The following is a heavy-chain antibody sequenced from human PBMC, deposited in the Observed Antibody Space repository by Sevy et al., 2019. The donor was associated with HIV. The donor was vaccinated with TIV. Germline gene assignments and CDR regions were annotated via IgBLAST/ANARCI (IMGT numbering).Heavy chain of an antibody. CDR1: GGYINSYY. Sequence: SETLSLTCTVSGGYINSYYWSWIRQTPGMGLEWIGYIFYSGSTNYNPSLKSRVTISVDTSKNQFSLKLTSVTAADTAVYYCARDHYDSSGFDYWGQGTLVTVSS. CDR3: ARDHYDSSGFDY. V-gene: IGHV4-59*01. J-gene: IGHJ4*02. D-gene: IGHD3-22*01. CDR2: IFYSGST.